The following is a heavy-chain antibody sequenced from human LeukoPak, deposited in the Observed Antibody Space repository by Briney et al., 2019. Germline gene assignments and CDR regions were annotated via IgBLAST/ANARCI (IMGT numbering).Heavy chain of an antibody. Sequence: GGSLRLSCAASGFTFSSYEMNWVRQAPGKGLEWVSCISSSGSNVDYADSAKGRFTISRDNAKKSLYLQMSSLRAEDTALYYCARVLGATRDYYYGMDVWGQGTTVTVSS. J-gene: IGHJ6*02. CDR1: GFTFSSYE. V-gene: IGHV3-48*03. CDR2: ISSSGSNV. CDR3: ARVLGATRDYYYGMDV. D-gene: IGHD1-26*01.